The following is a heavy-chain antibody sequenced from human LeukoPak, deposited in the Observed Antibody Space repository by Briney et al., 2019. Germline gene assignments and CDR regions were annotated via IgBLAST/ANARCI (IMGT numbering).Heavy chain of an antibody. CDR3: ARDRQSYYGSGSPDAFDI. V-gene: IGHV4-38-2*02. D-gene: IGHD3-10*01. CDR1: GYSISSGYY. CDR2: IYHSGST. Sequence: SETLSLTCTVSGYSISSGYYWGWIRQPPGKGLEWIGSIYHSGSTYYNPSLKSRVTISVDTSKNQFSLKLSSVTAADTAVYYCARDRQSYYGSGSPDAFDIWGQGTMVTVSS. J-gene: IGHJ3*02.